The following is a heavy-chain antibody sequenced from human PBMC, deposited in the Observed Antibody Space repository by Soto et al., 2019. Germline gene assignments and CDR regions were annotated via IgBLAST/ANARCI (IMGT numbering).Heavy chain of an antibody. V-gene: IGHV4-34*01. CDR2: INHSGST. CDR1: GGSFSGYY. CDR3: ARGRSRGFLWFGEIHDY. Sequence: QVQLQQWGAGLLKPSETLSLTCAVYGGSFSGYYWSWIRQPPGKGLEWIGEINHSGSTNYNPSLKSRVTISGDTSKNQFSLKLSSVTAADTAVYYCARGRSRGFLWFGEIHDYWGQGTLVTVSS. J-gene: IGHJ4*02. D-gene: IGHD3-10*01.